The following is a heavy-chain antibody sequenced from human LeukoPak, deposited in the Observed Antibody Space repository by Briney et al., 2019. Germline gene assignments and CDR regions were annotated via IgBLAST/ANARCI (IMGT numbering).Heavy chain of an antibody. J-gene: IGHJ6*02. CDR2: IYYSGST. CDR3: ARLTYYDFWSGYPHYYYGMDV. CDR1: GGSISSYY. Sequence: NPSETLSLTCTVSGGSISSYYWSWIRQPPGKGLEWIGYIYYSGSTNYNPSLKSRVTISVDTSKNQFSLKLSSVAAADTAVYYCARLTYYDFWSGYPHYYYGMDVWGQGTLVTVSS. V-gene: IGHV4-59*08. D-gene: IGHD3-3*01.